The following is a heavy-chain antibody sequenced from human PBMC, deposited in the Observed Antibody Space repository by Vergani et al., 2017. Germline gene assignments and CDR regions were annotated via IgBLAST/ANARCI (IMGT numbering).Heavy chain of an antibody. D-gene: IGHD4-11*01. CDR1: GGTFSSYA. V-gene: IGHV1-69*01. CDR3: ARARKATTGWGYYYYYYMDV. CDR2: IIPIFGTA. J-gene: IGHJ6*03. Sequence: QVQLVQSGAEVKKPGSSVKVSCKASGGTFSSYAISWVRQAPGQGLEWMGGIIPIFGTANYAQKFQGRVTITADESTSTAYMGLSSLRSEDTAVYYCARARKATTGWGYYYYYYMDVWGKGTTVTVSS.